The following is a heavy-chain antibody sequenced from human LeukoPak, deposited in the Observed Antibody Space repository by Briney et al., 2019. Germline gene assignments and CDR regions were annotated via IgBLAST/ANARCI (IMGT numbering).Heavy chain of an antibody. CDR1: GFIFSTYA. CDR3: AKASGWFGELNYYYMDV. J-gene: IGHJ6*03. D-gene: IGHD3-10*01. CDR2: INPSGSTI. V-gene: IGHV3-21*01. Sequence: GGSLRLSCAASGFIFSTYAMNRVRQAPGRGLEWVSSINPSGSTIFYADSVKGRFTISRDNSKNTLYLQMNSLRAEDTAVYYCAKASGWFGELNYYYMDVWGKGTTVTISS.